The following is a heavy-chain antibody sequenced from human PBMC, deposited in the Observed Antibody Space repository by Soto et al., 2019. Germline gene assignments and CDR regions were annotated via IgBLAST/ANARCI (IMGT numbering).Heavy chain of an antibody. CDR1: GFTFSSYS. J-gene: IGHJ6*03. V-gene: IGHV3-21*01. Sequence: EVQLVESGGGLVKPGGSLRLSCAASGFTFSSYSMNWVRQAPGKGLEWVSSISSSSSYIYYADSVKGRFTISRDNAKNSLYLQMNSLRAEDTAVYYCARDPIIRIFDRYYYYYMDVWGKGTTVTVSS. CDR2: ISSSSSYI. D-gene: IGHD3-10*01. CDR3: ARDPIIRIFDRYYYYYMDV.